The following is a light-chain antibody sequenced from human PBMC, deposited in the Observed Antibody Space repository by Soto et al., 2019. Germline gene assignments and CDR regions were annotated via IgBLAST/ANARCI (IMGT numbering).Light chain of an antibody. V-gene: IGKV4-1*01. CDR3: QQYYSIPLT. J-gene: IGKJ2*01. CDR2: WAS. CDR1: QSVLYSSNNKNY. Sequence: DIVMTQSPDSLAVSLGERATINCKSSQSVLYSSNNKNYLAWFQQKLGQPPKLLIYWASSRESGVPDRFSGSGSGTDFTLTISSLHAEDVAVYYCQQYYSIPLTFGRGTKLEIK.